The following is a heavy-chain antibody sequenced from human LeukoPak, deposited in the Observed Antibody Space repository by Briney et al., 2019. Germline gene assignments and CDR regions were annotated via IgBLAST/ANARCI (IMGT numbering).Heavy chain of an antibody. V-gene: IGHV1-46*01. Sequence: ASVKVSFKASGYTFTSYYMHWVRQAPGQGLEWMGIINPSGGSTSYAQKFQGRVTMTRDTSTSTVYMELSSLRSEDTAVYYCARDQMSGLRYFDWLGLSNSFDYWGQGTLVTVSS. D-gene: IGHD3-9*01. CDR1: GYTFTSYY. CDR3: ARDQMSGLRYFDWLGLSNSFDY. CDR2: INPSGGST. J-gene: IGHJ4*02.